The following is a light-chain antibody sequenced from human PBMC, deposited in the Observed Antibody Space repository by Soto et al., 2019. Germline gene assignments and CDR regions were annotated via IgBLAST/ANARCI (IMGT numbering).Light chain of an antibody. CDR1: QSVSYY. Sequence: EIVLTQSPGTLSLSPGERATLSCRASQSVSYYLAWYQQKPGQAPRLLIYDASSRATGVPDRFSGSGSGTDFTLTISRLEPEDFAVYYCQQYSLSPLTFGGGTKVEIK. V-gene: IGKV3-20*01. CDR3: QQYSLSPLT. J-gene: IGKJ4*01. CDR2: DAS.